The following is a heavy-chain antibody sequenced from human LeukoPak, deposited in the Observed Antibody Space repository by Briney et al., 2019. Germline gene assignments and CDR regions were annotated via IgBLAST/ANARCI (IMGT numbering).Heavy chain of an antibody. J-gene: IGHJ4*02. D-gene: IGHD3-10*01. CDR2: ISAYNGNT. V-gene: IGHV1-18*01. CDR1: GYTFTSYG. CDR3: ASFAGGYYGSGSYYNSPNDY. Sequence: ASVKVSCKASGYTFTSYGISWVRQAPGHGLEWMGWISAYNGNTNYAQKLQGRVTMPTDTSTSTAYMELRSLRSDDTAVYYCASFAGGYYGSGSYYNSPNDYWGQGTLVTVSS.